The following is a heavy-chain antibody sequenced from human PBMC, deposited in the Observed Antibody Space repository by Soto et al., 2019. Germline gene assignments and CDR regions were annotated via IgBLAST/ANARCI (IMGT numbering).Heavy chain of an antibody. Sequence: SQTLSLTCAISGDSVSSKDAAWNWIRQSPSRGLEWLGRTYYRSKWYSEYAISVRGRITINPDTSKNHFSLQLNSVTPEHTAVHSCTRTDGYFNLWGQGTLGSVSS. CDR1: GDSVSSKDAA. V-gene: IGHV6-1*01. CDR3: TRTDGYFNL. J-gene: IGHJ1*01. CDR2: TYYRSKWYS.